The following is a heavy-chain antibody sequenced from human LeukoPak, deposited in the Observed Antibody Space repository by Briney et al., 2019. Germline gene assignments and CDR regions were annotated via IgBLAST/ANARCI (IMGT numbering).Heavy chain of an antibody. CDR3: AKAGGYSYDYYYYGMDV. D-gene: IGHD5-18*01. J-gene: IGHJ6*02. V-gene: IGHV3-23*01. Sequence: GGSLRLSCAASGFTFSSYAMSWVRQAPGKGLEWVSAISGSGGSTYYADSVKGRFTISRDNSKNTLYLQMNSLRAEDTAVYYCAKAGGYSYDYYYYGMDVWGQGTMVTVSS. CDR2: ISGSGGST. CDR1: GFTFSSYA.